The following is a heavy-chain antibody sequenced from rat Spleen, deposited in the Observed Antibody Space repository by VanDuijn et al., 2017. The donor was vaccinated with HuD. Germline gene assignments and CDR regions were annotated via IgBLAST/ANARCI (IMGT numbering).Heavy chain of an antibody. CDR3: AREDILRL. Sequence: EVQLVESDGGLVQPGRSLKLSCAASGFTFSDYYMAWVRQAPKKGLEWVASISYEGSSTFYGDSVKGRFTISRDNAKSTLYLQMDSLRSEDTATFYCAREDILRLWGQGVMVTVSS. V-gene: IGHV5-22*01. J-gene: IGHJ2*01. CDR2: ISYEGSST. D-gene: IGHD1-6*01. CDR1: GFTFSDYY.